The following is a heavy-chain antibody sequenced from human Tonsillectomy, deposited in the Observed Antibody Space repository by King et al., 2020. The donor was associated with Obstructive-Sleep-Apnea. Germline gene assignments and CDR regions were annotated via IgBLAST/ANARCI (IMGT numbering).Heavy chain of an antibody. V-gene: IGHV3-11*06. CDR1: GFTFSDYY. CDR2: ISSSSSYT. Sequence: VQLVESGGGLVKPGGSLRLSCAASGFTFSDYYMSWIRQAPGKGLEWVSYISSSSSYTNYADSVQGRFTISRDNAKNSLYLQMNSLRAEDTAVYYCARDNGIAAAGYYYYGMDVWGQGTTVTVSS. D-gene: IGHD6-13*01. CDR3: ARDNGIAAAGYYYYGMDV. J-gene: IGHJ6*02.